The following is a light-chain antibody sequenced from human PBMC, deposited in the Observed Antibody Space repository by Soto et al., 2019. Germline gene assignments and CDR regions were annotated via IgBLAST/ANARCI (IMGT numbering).Light chain of an antibody. Sequence: DIQLTQSPATLSASVGDRVTITCRASPTISRWLAWYQQKPGKAPKLLIYDASTLESGVPSRFSCRGSGTECTLTRSSLQPDDFTSYYCQQYNSWPYTFGQGTKLELK. J-gene: IGKJ2*01. CDR1: PTISRW. V-gene: IGKV1-5*01. CDR3: QQYNSWPYT. CDR2: DAS.